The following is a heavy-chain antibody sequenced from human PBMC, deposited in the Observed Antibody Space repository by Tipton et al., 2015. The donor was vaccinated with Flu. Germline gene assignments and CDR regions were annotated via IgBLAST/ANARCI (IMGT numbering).Heavy chain of an antibody. CDR3: ARDPRIAVAGDHDAFDI. CDR2: IYYSGST. V-gene: IGHV4-59*01. Sequence: LRLSCTVSCGSISSYYWSWIRQPPGKGLEWIGYIYYSGSTNYNPSLKCRVTISVDTSKNQFSLKLSSVTAADTAVYYCARDPRIAVAGDHDAFDIWGQGTMVTVSS. CDR1: CGSISSYY. J-gene: IGHJ3*02. D-gene: IGHD6-19*01.